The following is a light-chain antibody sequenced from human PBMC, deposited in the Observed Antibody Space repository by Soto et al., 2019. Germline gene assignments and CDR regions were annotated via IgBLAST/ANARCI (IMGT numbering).Light chain of an antibody. Sequence: VLAQSPATLSLSPGERATLSCRASQSIRKLLAWYQQKPGQAPRLLIFEASSRATGVPARISGSGSGTDFTLTISSLEPEDFAVYYCQQYNNWPPLTFGGGTKVEIK. V-gene: IGKV3-11*01. J-gene: IGKJ4*01. CDR3: QQYNNWPPLT. CDR2: EAS. CDR1: QSIRKL.